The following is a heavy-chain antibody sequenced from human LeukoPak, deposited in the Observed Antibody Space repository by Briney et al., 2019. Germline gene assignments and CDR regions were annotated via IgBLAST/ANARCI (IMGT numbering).Heavy chain of an antibody. CDR1: GGSFSGYY. Sequence: PSETLSLTCAVYGGSFSGYYWSWIRQPPGKGLEWIGEINHSGSTNYNPSLKSRVTISVDTSKNQFSLKLSSVTAADTAVYYCARGSWLRKFDYWGQGTLVTVSS. D-gene: IGHD5-12*01. V-gene: IGHV4-34*01. CDR3: ARGSWLRKFDY. J-gene: IGHJ4*02. CDR2: INHSGST.